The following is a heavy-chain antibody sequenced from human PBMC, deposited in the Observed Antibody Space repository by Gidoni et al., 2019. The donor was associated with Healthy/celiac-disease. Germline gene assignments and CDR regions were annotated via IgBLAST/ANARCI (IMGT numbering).Heavy chain of an antibody. CDR3: ARDPDYYSSSGYFQD. D-gene: IGHD3-22*01. V-gene: IGHV3-11*01. Sequence: QVQLVESGGGLVKPGGSLRPSCAASGFTFSDYYMSWIRQAPGKGLEWVSYISSSGSTIYSADSVKGRFTISRDHAQNSLYLQMNRLRAEDTAVEYCARDPDYYSSSGYFQDLGQGPLVTVSS. CDR1: GFTFSDYY. CDR2: ISSSGSTI. J-gene: IGHJ1*01.